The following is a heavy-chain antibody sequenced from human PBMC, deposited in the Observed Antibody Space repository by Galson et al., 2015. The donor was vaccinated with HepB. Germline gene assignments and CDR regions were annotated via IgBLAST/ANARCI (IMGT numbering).Heavy chain of an antibody. CDR3: ASPFCIDSNCYPLWH. D-gene: IGHD2-21*01. Sequence: SLRLSCAASGFIVKSSYMSWVRQAPGNGLQWVSTIYSGGNGYYTDYVKGRFSIPRDTNKNTIFLQMTNLGADDTAVYYCASPFCIDSNCYPLWHWGQGTLVTVSS. V-gene: IGHV3-53*01. CDR1: GFIVKSSY. CDR2: IYSGGNG. J-gene: IGHJ4*02.